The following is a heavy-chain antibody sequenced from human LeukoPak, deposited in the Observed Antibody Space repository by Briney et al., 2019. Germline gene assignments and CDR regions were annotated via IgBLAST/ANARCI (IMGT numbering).Heavy chain of an antibody. CDR1: GYTFTDYY. V-gene: IGHV1-2*04. CDR2: INPNRGGT. J-gene: IGHJ4*02. CDR3: ARANFLYCSSTSCLFDY. D-gene: IGHD2-2*01. Sequence: ASVQVSCKASGYTFTDYYMHWVRLAPGQGLEWMGWINPNRGGTNYVQKFQGWVTMTRDTSINKAYMELSRLTSDDTAVYYCARANFLYCSSTSCLFDYWGQGTLVTVSS.